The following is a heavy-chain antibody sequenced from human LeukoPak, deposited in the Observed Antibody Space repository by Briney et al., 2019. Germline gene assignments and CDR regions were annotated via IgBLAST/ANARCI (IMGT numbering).Heavy chain of an antibody. Sequence: SVTLSLTCTVSGGSISSYYWSWIRQPPGKGLEWIGYIYYSGSTNYNPSLKSRVTMSVDTSKNQFSLKLSSVTAADTAVYYCARTLGYCSGGSCNGDAFDIWGQGTMVTVSS. V-gene: IGHV4-59*01. CDR1: GGSISSYY. D-gene: IGHD2-15*01. CDR2: IYYSGST. CDR3: ARTLGYCSGGSCNGDAFDI. J-gene: IGHJ3*02.